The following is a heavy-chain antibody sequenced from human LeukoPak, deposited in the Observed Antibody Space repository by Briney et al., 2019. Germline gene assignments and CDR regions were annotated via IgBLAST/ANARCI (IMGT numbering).Heavy chain of an antibody. V-gene: IGHV3-23*01. CDR1: GFTFSGSA. Sequence: PGGSLKLSCAASGFTFSGSAMHWVRQAPGKGLEWVSAISGSGGSTYYADSVKGRFTISRDNSKNTLYLQMNSLRAEDTAVYYCAKLRGSYGYYYMDVWGKGTTVTVSS. CDR3: AKLRGSYGYYYMDV. J-gene: IGHJ6*03. CDR2: ISGSGGST. D-gene: IGHD5-18*01.